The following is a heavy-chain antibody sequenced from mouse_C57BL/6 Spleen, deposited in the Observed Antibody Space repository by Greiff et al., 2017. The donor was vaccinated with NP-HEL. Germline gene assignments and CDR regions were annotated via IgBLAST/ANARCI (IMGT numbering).Heavy chain of an antibody. Sequence: DVKLVESGGGLVQPGGSLSLSCAASGFTFTDYYMSWVRQPPGKALEWLGFIRNKANGYTTEYSASVKGRFTISRDNSQSILYLQMNALRAEDSATYYCARGSNYVRFAYWGQGTLVTVSA. CDR2: IRNKANGYTT. CDR3: ARGSNYVRFAY. CDR1: GFTFTDYY. V-gene: IGHV7-3*01. D-gene: IGHD2-5*01. J-gene: IGHJ3*01.